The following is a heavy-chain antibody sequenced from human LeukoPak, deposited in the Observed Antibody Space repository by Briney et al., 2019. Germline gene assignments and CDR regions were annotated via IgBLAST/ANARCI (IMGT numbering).Heavy chain of an antibody. Sequence: SETLSLTCTVSGGSISDYYWSWIRQPAGKGLEWIGRIYRSGSTNYNPSLKSRVTMSVDTSKNQFSLNLNSVTAADTAVYYCARERGVAMADCSGGSCYRSPDPWGQGTLVTVSS. CDR2: IYRSGST. J-gene: IGHJ5*02. CDR3: ARERGVAMADCSGGSCYRSPDP. V-gene: IGHV4-4*07. D-gene: IGHD2-15*01. CDR1: GGSISDYY.